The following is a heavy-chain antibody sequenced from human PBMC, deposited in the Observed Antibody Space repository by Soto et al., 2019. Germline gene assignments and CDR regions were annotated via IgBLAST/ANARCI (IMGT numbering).Heavy chain of an antibody. CDR1: GFSLSTSGVG. CDR2: LYWDVTK. V-gene: IGHV2-5*02. D-gene: IGHD4-17*01. J-gene: IGHJ4*02. Sequence: QITLKESGPTLVKPTQTLTLTCTFSGFSLSTSGVGVGWIRQPPGKALEWLAVLYWDVTKHYSPPLKSRLTITTDTSKNQVALTMTTMAPADTATYYRAHKGYGDYPVDYWGRGTLVTASS. CDR3: AHKGYGDYPVDY.